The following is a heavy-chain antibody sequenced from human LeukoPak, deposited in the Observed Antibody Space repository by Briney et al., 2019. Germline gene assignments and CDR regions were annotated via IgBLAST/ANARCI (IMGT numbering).Heavy chain of an antibody. V-gene: IGHV3-74*01. CDR2: INTDGSTT. CDR3: ARGRGGSYHY. CDR1: GFTFSNDW. Sequence: GGSLRLSCAASGFTFSNDWMHWVRQAPGKGLVWVSRINTDGSTTTYADSVKGRFTISRDNAKNTLYLQMNSLRAEDTAVYYCARGRGGSYHYWGQGTLVTVSS. J-gene: IGHJ4*02. D-gene: IGHD1-26*01.